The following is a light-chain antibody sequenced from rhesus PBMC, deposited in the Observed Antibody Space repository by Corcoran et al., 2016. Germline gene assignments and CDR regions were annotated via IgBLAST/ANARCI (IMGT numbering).Light chain of an antibody. V-gene: IGKV1-22*01. J-gene: IGKJ1*01. CDR2: KES. CDR1: QSICIW. Sequence: DIQMTQSPSSLSASVGDTVTITCRASQSICIWLAWYQQKPGKAPKLLLYKESSLESGVPSRLSGSGSGTDFTLTISSLQPEDFATYYWLQYSSSPWTFGKGTKVEIK. CDR3: LQYSSSPWT.